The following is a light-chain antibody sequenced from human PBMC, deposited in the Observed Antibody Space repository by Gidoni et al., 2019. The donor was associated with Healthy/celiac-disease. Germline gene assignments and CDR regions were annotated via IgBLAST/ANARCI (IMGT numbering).Light chain of an antibody. CDR1: QSVLYSSNNKNY. V-gene: IGKV4-1*01. J-gene: IGKJ4*01. Sequence: DIVMTQSPDSLAVSLGERATINCKSSQSVLYSSNNKNYLAWYQQKPGQPPKLLIYWASTRESGVPDRFSGSGSGTDFTLTIGSLQAEDVAVYYCQQYYSTPLTFXGXTKVXIK. CDR3: QQYYSTPLT. CDR2: WAS.